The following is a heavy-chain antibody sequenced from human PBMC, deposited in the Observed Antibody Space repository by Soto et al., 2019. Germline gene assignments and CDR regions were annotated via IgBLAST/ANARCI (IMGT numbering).Heavy chain of an antibody. D-gene: IGHD2-15*01. CDR3: AKAGCSGGTYYLYYFDY. CDR1: GFTFSNYA. Sequence: EMQLLESGGGLVQPGGSLKLSCAASGFTFSNYAMSWVRQAPGKGLEWVSTISGRGGNTYYADSVKGRFTISRDNSRNTLYLQMDSLRVEDSAVYSCAKAGCSGGTYYLYYFDYWGQGALVTVSS. CDR2: ISGRGGNT. J-gene: IGHJ4*02. V-gene: IGHV3-23*01.